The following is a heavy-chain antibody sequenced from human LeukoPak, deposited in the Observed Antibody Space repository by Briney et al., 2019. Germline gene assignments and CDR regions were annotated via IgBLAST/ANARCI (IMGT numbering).Heavy chain of an antibody. D-gene: IGHD7-27*01. CDR2: IQTSGNT. CDR3: ARVYWGGFDR. J-gene: IGHJ5*02. Sequence: PSETLSLTCTVSGGSFSAVNYNWSWLRQSAGKGLEWIGRIQTSGNTNYNPSLKSRVTISLYTSRNQFSLKLSSVTAADTALYCCARVYWGGFDRWGKGTLVTVAS. V-gene: IGHV4-61*02. CDR1: GGSFSAVNYN.